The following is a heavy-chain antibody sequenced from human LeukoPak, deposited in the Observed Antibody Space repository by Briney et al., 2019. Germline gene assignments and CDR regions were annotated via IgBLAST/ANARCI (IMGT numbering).Heavy chain of an antibody. D-gene: IGHD6-19*01. CDR2: INPNSGGT. CDR3: ARDPREGRSGWHGYFDH. CDR1: GYTFTGYY. V-gene: IGHV1-2*02. J-gene: IGHJ4*02. Sequence: ASVKVSCKASGYTFTGYYMHWVRQAPGQGLEWMGWINPNSGGTNYAQKFQGRVTMTRDTSISTAYMELSRLRSEDTAVYYCARDPREGRSGWHGYFDHWGQGTLVTVSS.